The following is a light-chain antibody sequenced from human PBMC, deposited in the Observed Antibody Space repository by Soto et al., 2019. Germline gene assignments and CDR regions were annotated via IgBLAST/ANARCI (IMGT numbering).Light chain of an antibody. J-gene: IGKJ1*01. CDR1: QSISTW. Sequence: DIQVTQSPSTLSASVGDRVTITCRASQSISTWLAWFQQKPGRAPKVLISKASTLESGVPSRFSGDGSGTEFTLTISSLQTDVLATDYCQQFGAGSPWTFGQGTQVELK. CDR3: QQFGAGSPWT. CDR2: KAS. V-gene: IGKV1-5*03.